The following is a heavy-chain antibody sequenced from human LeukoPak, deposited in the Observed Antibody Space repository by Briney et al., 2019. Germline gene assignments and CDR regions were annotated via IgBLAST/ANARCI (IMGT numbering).Heavy chain of an antibody. D-gene: IGHD3-3*01. CDR2: IYHSGST. Sequence: SETPSLTCTVSGGSISSSNWWSWVRQPPGKGLEWIGEIYHSGSTNYNPSLKSRVTISVDTSKNQFSLKLSSVTAADTAVYYCARASYDFWSGYQHDYWGQGTLVTVSS. CDR3: ARASYDFWSGYQHDY. CDR1: GGSISSSNW. V-gene: IGHV4-4*02. J-gene: IGHJ4*02.